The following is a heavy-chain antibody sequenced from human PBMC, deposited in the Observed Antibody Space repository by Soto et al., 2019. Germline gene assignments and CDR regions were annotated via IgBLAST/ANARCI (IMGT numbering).Heavy chain of an antibody. Sequence: SETLSLTCIVSGGSISSYYWSWIRQPPGKGLEWIGYIYYSGSTNYNPSLKSRVTISVDTSKNQFSLKLSSVTAADTAVYYCARHRRDFDYWGQGTLVTVSS. CDR3: ARHRRDFDY. V-gene: IGHV4-59*08. J-gene: IGHJ4*02. CDR2: IYYSGST. CDR1: GGSISSYY.